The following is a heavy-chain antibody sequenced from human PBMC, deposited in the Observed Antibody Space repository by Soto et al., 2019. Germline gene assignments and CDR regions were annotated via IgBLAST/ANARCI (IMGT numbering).Heavy chain of an antibody. CDR1: GFTFSSYS. V-gene: IGHV3-21*01. CDR3: ARSPESPYYDFWSGYYTEDY. D-gene: IGHD3-3*01. J-gene: IGHJ4*02. CDR2: ISSSSSYI. Sequence: EVQLVESGGGLVKPGGSLRLSCAASGFTFSSYSMNWVRQAPGKGLEWVSSISSSSSYIYYADSVKGRFTISRDNAKNSLYLQMNSLRAEDTAVYYCARSPESPYYDFWSGYYTEDYWGQGTLVTVSS.